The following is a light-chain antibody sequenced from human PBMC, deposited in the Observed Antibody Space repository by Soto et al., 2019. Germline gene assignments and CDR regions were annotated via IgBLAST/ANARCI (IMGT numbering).Light chain of an antibody. CDR2: DAS. J-gene: IGKJ5*01. Sequence: IQMTQSPSSLSASVGDRVTITCQATQDIRKYLNWYQQKPGKAPKLLIYDASSWETGVPSRFSGSGSGTDFTLTISSLQPEDFATYYCQQYDNLPLIFGQGTRLEIK. CDR3: QQYDNLPLI. V-gene: IGKV1-33*01. CDR1: QDIRKY.